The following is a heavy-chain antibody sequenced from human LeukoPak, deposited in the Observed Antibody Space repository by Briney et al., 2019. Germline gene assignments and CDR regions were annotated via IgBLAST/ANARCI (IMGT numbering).Heavy chain of an antibody. CDR2: ISSSSSYI. V-gene: IGHV3-21*04. J-gene: IGHJ6*02. CDR3: ARFYCTGDSDSCYAMDV. D-gene: IGHD2-8*02. Sequence: GGSLRLSCAASGFTFSSYSMNWVRQAPGKGLEWVSSISSSSSYIYYADSVKGRFTISRDNAKNSLYLQMNSLRVEDTAVYYCARFYCTGDSDSCYAMDVWGQGTTVTVSS. CDR1: GFTFSSYS.